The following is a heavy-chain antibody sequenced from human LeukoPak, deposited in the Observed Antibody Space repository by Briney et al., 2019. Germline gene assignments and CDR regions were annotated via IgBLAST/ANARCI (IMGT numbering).Heavy chain of an antibody. CDR3: AKDRCSSTSCYVNDY. J-gene: IGHJ4*02. V-gene: IGHV3-33*06. Sequence: SCKASGYTFTSYGMHRVRQAPGKGLEWVAVIWYDGSNKYYADSVKGRFTISRDNSKNTLYLHMNSLRAEDTAVYYCAKDRCSSTSCYVNDYWGQGTLVTVSS. CDR1: GYTFTSYG. D-gene: IGHD2-2*01. CDR2: IWYDGSNK.